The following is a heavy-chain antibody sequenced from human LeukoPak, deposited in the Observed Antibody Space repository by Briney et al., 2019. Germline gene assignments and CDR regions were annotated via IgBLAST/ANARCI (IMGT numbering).Heavy chain of an antibody. D-gene: IGHD3-22*01. Sequence: PSETLSLTCTVSGGSISSYYWSWIRQPPGKGLKWIGYIYYSGSTNYNPSLKSRVTISVGTSKNQFSLKLSSVTAADTAVYYCARVGNSGYYPDPCFDYWGQGTLVTVSS. CDR3: ARVGNSGYYPDPCFDY. J-gene: IGHJ4*02. V-gene: IGHV4-59*01. CDR1: GGSISSYY. CDR2: IYYSGST.